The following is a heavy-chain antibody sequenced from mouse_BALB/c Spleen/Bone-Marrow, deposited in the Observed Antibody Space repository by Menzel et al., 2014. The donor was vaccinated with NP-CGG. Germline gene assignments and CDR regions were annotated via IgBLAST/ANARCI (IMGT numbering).Heavy chain of an antibody. J-gene: IGHJ2*01. D-gene: IGHD4-1*01. Sequence: QVQLQQPGAELAKPGASVKMSCKASDYTFTSYWMHWVKQRPGQGLEWIGYINPSTGYTAYNQKFKDKATLTADKSSSTAYMQLSSLTSEDSAVYYCARSGFDYWGQGTTFTVSS. CDR3: ARSGFDY. CDR2: INPSTGYT. V-gene: IGHV1-7*01. CDR1: DYTFTSYW.